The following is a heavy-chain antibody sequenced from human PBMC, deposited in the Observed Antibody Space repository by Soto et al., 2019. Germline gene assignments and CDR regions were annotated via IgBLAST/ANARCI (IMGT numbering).Heavy chain of an antibody. CDR3: ARDLGYYDSSGYFDY. J-gene: IGHJ4*02. V-gene: IGHV3-11*01. Sequence: GGSLRLSCAASGFTFSDHYMSWIRQAPGKGLEWVSYISSSGDIIYYADSVKGRFTISRDNAKNSLYLQMNSLRAEDTAVYYCARDLGYYDSSGYFDYWGQGTLVTVSS. CDR2: ISSSGDII. D-gene: IGHD3-22*01. CDR1: GFTFSDHY.